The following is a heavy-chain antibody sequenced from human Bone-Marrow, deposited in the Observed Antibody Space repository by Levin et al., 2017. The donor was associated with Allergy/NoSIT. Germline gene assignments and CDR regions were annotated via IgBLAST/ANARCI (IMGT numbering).Heavy chain of an antibody. V-gene: IGHV4-30-4*01. D-gene: IGHD6-13*01. CDR3: AGYSSSWEQTTFDY. J-gene: IGHJ4*02. Sequence: SSETLSLTCTVSGGSISSGDYYWSWIRQPPGKGLEWIGYIYYSGSTYYNPSLKSRVTISVDTSKNQFSLKLSSVTAADTAVYYCAGYSSSWEQTTFDYWGQGTLVTVSS. CDR2: IYYSGST. CDR1: GGSISSGDYY.